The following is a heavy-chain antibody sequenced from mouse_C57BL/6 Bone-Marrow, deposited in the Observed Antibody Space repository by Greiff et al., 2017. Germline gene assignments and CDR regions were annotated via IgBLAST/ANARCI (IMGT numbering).Heavy chain of an antibody. V-gene: IGHV1-52*01. CDR2: IDPSDSET. J-gene: IGHJ2*01. D-gene: IGHD1-1*01. CDR1: GYTFTSYW. CDR3: ARWRSSYPYFDY. Sequence: QVQLQQPGAELVRPGSSVKLSCKASGYTFTSYWMHWVKQRPIQGLEWIGNIDPSDSETHYNQKFKDKATLTVDKSSSTAYMQLRSLTSEDSAVYYCARWRSSYPYFDYWGQGTTLTVSS.